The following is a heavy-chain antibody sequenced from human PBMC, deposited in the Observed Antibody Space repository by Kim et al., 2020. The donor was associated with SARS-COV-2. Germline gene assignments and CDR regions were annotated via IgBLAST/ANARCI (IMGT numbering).Heavy chain of an antibody. CDR3: ARSGSSSSLPYDCVMDV. D-gene: IGHD1-26*01. J-gene: IGHJ6*02. V-gene: IGHV3-11*03. Sequence: LKGRSTITRDNAKSTLYLQMNNLRAEDQAVYYCARSGSSSSLPYDCVMDVWGQGTTVTVSS.